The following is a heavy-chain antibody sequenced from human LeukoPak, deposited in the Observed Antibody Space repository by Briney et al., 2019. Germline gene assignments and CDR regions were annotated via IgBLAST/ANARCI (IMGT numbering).Heavy chain of an antibody. CDR2: IRYDGSNK. D-gene: IGHD5-18*01. CDR3: ANGYSYPYQFDY. CDR1: GFTFSSYS. J-gene: IGHJ4*02. Sequence: GGSLRLSCAASGFTFSSYSMNWVRQAPGKGLEWVAFIRYDGSNKYYADSVKGRFTISRDNSKNTLYLQMNSLRAEDTAVYYCANGYSYPYQFDYWGQGTLVTVSS. V-gene: IGHV3-30*02.